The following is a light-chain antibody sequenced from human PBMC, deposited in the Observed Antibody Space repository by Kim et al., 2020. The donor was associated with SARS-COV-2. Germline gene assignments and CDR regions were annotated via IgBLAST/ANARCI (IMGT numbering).Light chain of an antibody. Sequence: PGKPATISCGGNNLEKEAVHWYQRKPGQAPILVISYNSNRPSGIPDRFSGSNSGNTATLTISRVEAGDEADYYCHIWDSYSDPSEVFGGGTQLTVL. CDR1: NLEKEA. V-gene: IGLV3-21*04. CDR3: HIWDSYSDPSEV. CDR2: YNS. J-gene: IGLJ3*02.